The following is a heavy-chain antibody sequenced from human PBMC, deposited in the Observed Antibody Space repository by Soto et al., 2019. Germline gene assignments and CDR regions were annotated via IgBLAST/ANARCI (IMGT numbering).Heavy chain of an antibody. Sequence: PGGSLRLSCAASGFNFSSYAMHWVRQAPGKGLEWVAVISYDGSNKYYANSVKGRFTISRDNSKNTLYLQMNSLRAEDTAVYYCAREANSFVGNGAFDIWGQGTMVTVSS. D-gene: IGHD2-15*01. CDR2: ISYDGSNK. V-gene: IGHV3-30-3*01. CDR3: AREANSFVGNGAFDI. J-gene: IGHJ3*02. CDR1: GFNFSSYA.